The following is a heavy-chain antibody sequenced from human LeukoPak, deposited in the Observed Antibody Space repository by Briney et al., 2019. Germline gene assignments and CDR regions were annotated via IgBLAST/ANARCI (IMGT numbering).Heavy chain of an antibody. Sequence: PSETLSLTCTVSGGSISSYYWSWIRQPPGKGLEWIGYIYYSGSTNYNPSLKSRVTISVDTSKNQFSLKLSSVTAADTAVYYCASIVKDCSGGSCYGFYYFDYWGQGTLVTVSS. CDR1: GGSISSYY. J-gene: IGHJ4*02. D-gene: IGHD2-15*01. V-gene: IGHV4-59*01. CDR3: ASIVKDCSGGSCYGFYYFDY. CDR2: IYYSGST.